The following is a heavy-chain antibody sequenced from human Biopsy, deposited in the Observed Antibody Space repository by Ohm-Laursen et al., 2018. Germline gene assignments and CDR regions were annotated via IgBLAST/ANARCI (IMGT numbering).Heavy chain of an antibody. V-gene: IGHV1-8*01. Sequence: SVKVSCKASGYTFASYDITWVRQASGQGPEWIGWLNPVSGNSNFGQKFRGRVTVTSDTSISTAYMELSGLTSDDTATYYCGRAVRNQLLTDPWGQGTLVTVTS. D-gene: IGHD1-7*01. CDR3: GRAVRNQLLTDP. CDR1: GYTFASYD. J-gene: IGHJ5*02. CDR2: LNPVSGNS.